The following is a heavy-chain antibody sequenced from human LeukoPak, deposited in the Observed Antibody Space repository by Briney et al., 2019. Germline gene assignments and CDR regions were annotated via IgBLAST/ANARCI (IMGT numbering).Heavy chain of an antibody. Sequence: SETLSLTCSVSGGSITGYSWSWIRQPPGKGLEWIGYIYYSGDTYYNPSLKSRLSISVDTSKNQFSLKLRSVTAADTAVYYCTGNYYGSGSYADFDYWGQGTLVTVSS. D-gene: IGHD3-10*01. CDR1: GGSITGYS. CDR3: TGNYYGSGSYADFDY. J-gene: IGHJ4*02. CDR2: IYYSGDT. V-gene: IGHV4-59*08.